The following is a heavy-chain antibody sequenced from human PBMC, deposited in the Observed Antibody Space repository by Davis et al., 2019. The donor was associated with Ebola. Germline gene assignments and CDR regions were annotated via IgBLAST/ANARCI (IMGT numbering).Heavy chain of an antibody. J-gene: IGHJ5*02. CDR1: GGSFSGYY. V-gene: IGHV4-34*01. CDR2: INHSGST. CDR3: ASSGLRYFDWLFSNWFDP. D-gene: IGHD3-9*01. Sequence: SETLSLTCAVYGGSFSGYYWSWIRQPPGKGLEWIGEINHSGSTNYNPSLKSRVTIPVDTSNNQFSLKLSSVTAADTAVYYCASSGLRYFDWLFSNWFDPWGQGTLVTVSS.